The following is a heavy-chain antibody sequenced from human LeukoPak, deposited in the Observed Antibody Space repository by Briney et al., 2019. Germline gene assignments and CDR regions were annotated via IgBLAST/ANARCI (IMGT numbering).Heavy chain of an antibody. V-gene: IGHV3-23*01. CDR3: AKKVVVGATSPYSDFQD. J-gene: IGHJ1*01. Sequence: PGGSLRLSCAASGFTVSSNYMSWVRQAPGKGLEWVSAISGSGGSTYYAGSVKGRFSISRDNSKNTLYLQMNSLRAEDTALYYCAKKVVVGATSPYSDFQDWGQGTLVTVSS. CDR1: GFTVSSNY. D-gene: IGHD1-26*01. CDR2: ISGSGGST.